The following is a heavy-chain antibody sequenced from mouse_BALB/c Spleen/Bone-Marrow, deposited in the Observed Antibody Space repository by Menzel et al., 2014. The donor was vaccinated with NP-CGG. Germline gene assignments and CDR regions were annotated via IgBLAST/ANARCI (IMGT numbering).Heavy chain of an antibody. J-gene: IGHJ4*01. V-gene: IGHV14-3*02. CDR3: ARYRYYGSSYAMDY. D-gene: IGHD1-1*01. Sequence: VQLQQPGAELVKPGASVKLSCTASGFNIKDTYMHWVMQRPEQGLEWIGRIDPANGNTKYDPKFQGKATITADTSSTTASLQLSSLTSEDTAVYYGARYRYYGSSYAMDYWGQGTSVTVSP. CDR1: GFNIKDTY. CDR2: IDPANGNT.